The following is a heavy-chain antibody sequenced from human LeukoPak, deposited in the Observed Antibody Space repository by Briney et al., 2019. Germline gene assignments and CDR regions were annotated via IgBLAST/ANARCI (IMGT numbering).Heavy chain of an antibody. D-gene: IGHD6-19*01. Sequence: PGGSLRLSCAASGFTVSDNYMSWFRQAPGKGLEWVSTVYSGGLTYYADPVKGRFTISRDNSKNTLYLQMSSLRAEDTAVYYCVRDRWPGLGDFWGQGTTVTVSS. CDR1: GFTVSDNY. V-gene: IGHV3-66*01. CDR2: VYSGGLT. J-gene: IGHJ6*02. CDR3: VRDRWPGLGDF.